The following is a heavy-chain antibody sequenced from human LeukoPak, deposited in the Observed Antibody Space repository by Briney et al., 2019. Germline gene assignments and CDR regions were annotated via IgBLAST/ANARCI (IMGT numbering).Heavy chain of an antibody. Sequence: ASVKVSCEASGYTFTSYYMHWVRQAPGQGLEWMGIINPSGGSTSYAQKFQGRVTMTRDTSTSTVYMELSSLRSEDTAVYYCARVRAEGTVTTYYFDYWGQGTLVTVSS. V-gene: IGHV1-46*01. D-gene: IGHD4-17*01. CDR1: GYTFTSYY. CDR3: ARVRAEGTVTTYYFDY. CDR2: INPSGGST. J-gene: IGHJ4*02.